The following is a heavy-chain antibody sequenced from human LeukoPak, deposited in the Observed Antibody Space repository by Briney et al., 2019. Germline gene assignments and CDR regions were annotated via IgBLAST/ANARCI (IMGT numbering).Heavy chain of an antibody. CDR1: GFTFSSYW. D-gene: IGHD4-17*01. CDR3: ARGDDYGDFSYDY. J-gene: IGHJ4*02. CDR2: IKQDGSEK. Sequence: PGGSLRLSCSASGFTFSSYWMSWVRQAPGKGLEWVANIKQDGSEKYYVDSVKGRFTIPRDNAKNSLYLQMNSLRAEDTAVYYCARGDDYGDFSYDYWGQGTLVTVSS. V-gene: IGHV3-7*01.